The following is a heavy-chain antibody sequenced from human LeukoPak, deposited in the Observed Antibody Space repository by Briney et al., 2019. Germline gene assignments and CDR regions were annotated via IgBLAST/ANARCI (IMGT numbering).Heavy chain of an antibody. V-gene: IGHV3-53*01. Sequence: GGSLRLSCAASGFTVSSNYMSWVRQAPGKGLEWVSVIYSGGSTYYADSVKGRFTIFRDNSKNTLYLQMNSLRAEDTAVYYCARDLSSSSGYWGQGTLVTVSS. CDR3: ARDLSSSSGY. D-gene: IGHD6-6*01. J-gene: IGHJ4*02. CDR1: GFTVSSNY. CDR2: IYSGGST.